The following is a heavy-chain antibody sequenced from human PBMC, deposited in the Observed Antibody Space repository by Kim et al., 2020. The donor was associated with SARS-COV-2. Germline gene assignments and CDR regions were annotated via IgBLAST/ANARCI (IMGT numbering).Heavy chain of an antibody. V-gene: IGHV4-34*01. CDR3: AIGPDLYYYYYGMDV. Sequence: PSLKSRVTIPVDPAKNQFSLKLSSVTAADTAVYYCAIGPDLYYYYYGMDVWGQGTTVTVSS. J-gene: IGHJ6*02.